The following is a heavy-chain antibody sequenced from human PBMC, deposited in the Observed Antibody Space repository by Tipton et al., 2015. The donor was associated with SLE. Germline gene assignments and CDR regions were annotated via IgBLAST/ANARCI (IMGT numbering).Heavy chain of an antibody. CDR2: IYYSGST. CDR1: GGSISSSSYY. J-gene: IGHJ6*02. D-gene: IGHD6-19*01. Sequence: TLSLTCTVSGGSISSSSYYWSWIRQPPGKGLEWIGYIYYSGSTNYNPSLKSRVTISVDTSKNQFSLKLSSVTAADTAVYYCARWLVVAEGPDYYYYGMDVWGQGTTVTVSS. V-gene: IGHV4-61*01. CDR3: ARWLVVAEGPDYYYYGMDV.